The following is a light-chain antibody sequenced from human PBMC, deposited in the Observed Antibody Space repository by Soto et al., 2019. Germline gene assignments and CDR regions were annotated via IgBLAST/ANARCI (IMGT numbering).Light chain of an antibody. CDR2: KIS. CDR3: SLYTSSSTYV. Sequence: SVLTQPPSVSGSPGQSVTISCTGTSSDVDSYNRVSWYQQPPGTAPKLIIYKISNRPSGVPDRFSGSKSGNTASLTISGLQAEDEADYYCSLYTSSSTYVFGTGTKVTVL. CDR1: SSDVDSYNR. J-gene: IGLJ1*01. V-gene: IGLV2-18*01.